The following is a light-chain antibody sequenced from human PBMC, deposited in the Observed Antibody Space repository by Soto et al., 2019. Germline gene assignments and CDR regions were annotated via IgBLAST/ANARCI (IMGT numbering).Light chain of an antibody. V-gene: IGKV3-15*01. J-gene: IGKJ1*01. Sequence: EVVMTQSPATLSVSPGERATLSCRASQNVNANLAWYQQKPGQAPRLLIHGASTRATGIPARFSGSGFGTEFILTLSSRPSEDVAVYYCQQYNNWLWTFGQGTKVEGK. CDR3: QQYNNWLWT. CDR2: GAS. CDR1: QNVNAN.